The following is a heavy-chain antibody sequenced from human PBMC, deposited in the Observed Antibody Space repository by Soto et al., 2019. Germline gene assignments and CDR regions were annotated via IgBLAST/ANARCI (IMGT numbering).Heavy chain of an antibody. CDR3: ARDKGYCTNGVCPRLLWPGGHPMRYYYGMDV. CDR2: IYYSGST. Sequence: PSETLSLTCTVSGGSISSYYWSWIRQPPGKGLEWIGYIYYSGSTNYNPSLKSRVTISVDTSKNQFSLKLSSVTAADTAVYYCARDKGYCTNGVCPRLLWPGGHPMRYYYGMDVWGQGTTVTVSS. CDR1: GGSISSYY. V-gene: IGHV4-59*01. D-gene: IGHD2-8*01. J-gene: IGHJ6*02.